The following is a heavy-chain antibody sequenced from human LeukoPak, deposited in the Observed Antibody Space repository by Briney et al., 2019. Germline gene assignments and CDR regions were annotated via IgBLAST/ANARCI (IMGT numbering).Heavy chain of an antibody. V-gene: IGHV4-34*01. J-gene: IGHJ3*02. CDR3: ARGDYLTMARGVIRKIGAFDI. Sequence: PSETLSLTCAVYGGSFSGYYWSWIRQPPGKGLEWIGEINHSGSTNYNPSLKSRVTISVDTSKNQFSLKLSSVTAADTAAYYCARGDYLTMARGVIRKIGAFDIWGQGTMVTVSS. CDR2: INHSGST. CDR1: GGSFSGYY. D-gene: IGHD3-10*01.